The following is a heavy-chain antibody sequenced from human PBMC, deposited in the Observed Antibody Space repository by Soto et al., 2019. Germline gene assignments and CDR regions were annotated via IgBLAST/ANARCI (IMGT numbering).Heavy chain of an antibody. J-gene: IGHJ4*02. D-gene: IGHD3-22*01. CDR3: ARDDSSGKALDY. CDR1: GGSFSCYY. CDR2: INHSGST. Sequence: SETLSLTCAVYGGSFSCYYWSWIRQPPGKGLEWIGEINHSGSTNYNPSLKSRVTISVDTSKNQFSLKLSSVTAADTAVYYCARDDSSGKALDYWGQGTLVTVSS. V-gene: IGHV4-34*01.